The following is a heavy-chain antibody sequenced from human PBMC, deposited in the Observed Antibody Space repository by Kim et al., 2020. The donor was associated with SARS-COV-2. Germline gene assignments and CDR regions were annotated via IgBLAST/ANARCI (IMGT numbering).Heavy chain of an antibody. CDR2: ISGSGGST. CDR1: GFTFSSYA. V-gene: IGHV3-23*01. CDR3: AKDQLRARWELFLGFDY. Sequence: GGSLRLSCAASGFTFSSYAMSWVRQAPGKGLEWVSAISGSGGSTYYADSVKGRFTISRDNSKNTLYLQMISLRAEDTAVYYCAKDQLRARWELFLGFDYWGQGTLVTVSS. J-gene: IGHJ4*02. D-gene: IGHD1-26*01.